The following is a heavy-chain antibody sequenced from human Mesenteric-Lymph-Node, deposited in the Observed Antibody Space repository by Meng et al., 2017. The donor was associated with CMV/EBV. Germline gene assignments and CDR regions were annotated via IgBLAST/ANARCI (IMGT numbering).Heavy chain of an antibody. Sequence: GGSLRLSCAASGFTFSSYSMNWVRQAPGKWLEWVSSISSSSSYIYSADSVKGRFTISRENAKNSLYLQMNSLRAEDTAVYYCARGNLGYCSSTSCYTPGGYYFDYWGQGTLVTVSS. D-gene: IGHD2-2*02. CDR1: GFTFSSYS. J-gene: IGHJ4*02. CDR3: ARGNLGYCSSTSCYTPGGYYFDY. CDR2: ISSSSSYI. V-gene: IGHV3-21*01.